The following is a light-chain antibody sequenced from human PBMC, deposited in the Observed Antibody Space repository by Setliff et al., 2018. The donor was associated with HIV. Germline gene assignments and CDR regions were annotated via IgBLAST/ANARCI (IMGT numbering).Light chain of an antibody. J-gene: IGLJ3*02. Sequence: SYAPTQPPSVSVAPGETARITCGVNNIGSEYVHWYQQRPGQAPVVVIFYNNERPPGIPERFSGSNSGSMAALTISRVEAGDEADYYCQVWDTSSDLGVFGGGTQLTGL. CDR1: NIGSEY. CDR2: YNN. V-gene: IGLV3-21*04. CDR3: QVWDTSSDLGV.